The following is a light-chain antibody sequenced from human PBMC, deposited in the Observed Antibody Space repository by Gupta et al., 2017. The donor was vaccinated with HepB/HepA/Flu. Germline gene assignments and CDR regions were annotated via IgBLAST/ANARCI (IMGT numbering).Light chain of an antibody. CDR3: QQYNNWPPCS. V-gene: IGKV3-15*01. Sequence: EIVMTPSPATLSVSPGERVTISCRASQSVSSNLAWYQQKPGQAPRLLIYGTSTRATGIPARFSGSGSGTEFTLTISSLQSEDFAVYYCQQYNNWPPCSFGQGTKLEVK. CDR2: GTS. CDR1: QSVSSN. J-gene: IGKJ2*04.